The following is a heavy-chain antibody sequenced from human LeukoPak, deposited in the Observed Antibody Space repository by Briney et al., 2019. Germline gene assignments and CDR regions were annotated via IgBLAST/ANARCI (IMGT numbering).Heavy chain of an antibody. Sequence: PSETLSLTCTVSGGSISSYYWSWIRQPPGKGLEWIGYIYYSGSTNYNPSLKSRVTISVDTSKNQFSLKLSSVTAADTAVYYCASQDTNGYSYGYDYWGQGTLVTVSS. J-gene: IGHJ4*02. CDR2: IYYSGST. V-gene: IGHV4-59*01. D-gene: IGHD5-18*01. CDR3: ASQDTNGYSYGYDY. CDR1: GGSISSYY.